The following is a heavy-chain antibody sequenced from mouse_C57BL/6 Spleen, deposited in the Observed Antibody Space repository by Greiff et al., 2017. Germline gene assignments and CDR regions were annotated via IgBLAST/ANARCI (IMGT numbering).Heavy chain of an antibody. CDR3: TRPLRYYAMDY. D-gene: IGHD1-1*01. J-gene: IGHJ4*01. V-gene: IGHV1-15*01. CDR2: IDPETGDT. Sequence: QVQLQQSGAELVRPGASVTLSCRAPGYTFTDYEMHWVKQTPVHGLEWIGAIDPETGDTAYNQKFKGKSILTADKSSSTAYMALRSQTTVDSAVYYCTRPLRYYAMDYWGQGTSVTVST. CDR1: GYTFTDYE.